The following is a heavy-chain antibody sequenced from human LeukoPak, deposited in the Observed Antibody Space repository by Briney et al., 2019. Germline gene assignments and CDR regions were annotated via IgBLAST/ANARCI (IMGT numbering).Heavy chain of an antibody. Sequence: GGSLRLSCAASGFTFSSYWMSWVRQAPGKGLEWVANIKQDGSEKCYVDSVKGRFTISRDNAKNSLYLQMNSLRAEDTAVYYCARDLRVGFFDYWGQGTLVTVSS. D-gene: IGHD3-3*01. CDR3: ARDLRVGFFDY. CDR2: IKQDGSEK. CDR1: GFTFSSYW. J-gene: IGHJ4*02. V-gene: IGHV3-7*01.